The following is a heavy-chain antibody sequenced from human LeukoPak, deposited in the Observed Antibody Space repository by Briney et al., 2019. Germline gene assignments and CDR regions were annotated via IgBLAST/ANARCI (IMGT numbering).Heavy chain of an antibody. CDR1: GFIFSSYS. Sequence: PGGSLRLSCAASGFIFSSYSMNWVRQAPGKGLEWVSSISSSSSYIYYADSVRGRFTISRDNAKNSLYLQMNSLRAEDTAVYYCARVYDSGNYYFDYWGQGTLVTVSS. V-gene: IGHV3-21*01. J-gene: IGHJ4*02. CDR3: ARVYDSGNYYFDY. D-gene: IGHD3-10*01. CDR2: ISSSSSYI.